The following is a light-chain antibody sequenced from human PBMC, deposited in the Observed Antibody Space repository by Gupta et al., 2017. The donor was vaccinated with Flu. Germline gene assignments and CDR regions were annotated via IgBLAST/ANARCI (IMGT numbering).Light chain of an antibody. CDR2: GNT. V-gene: IGLV1-40*01. Sequence: RVIISCTGTTSNIGAGYDVHWYQQLPGRAPKLLIIGNTNRPSGVPDRFSGSKSGSSASLAITGLQPEDEALYYCQSYDNTLSTLYVFGTGTKVTVL. CDR3: QSYDNTLSTLYV. CDR1: TSNIGAGYD. J-gene: IGLJ1*01.